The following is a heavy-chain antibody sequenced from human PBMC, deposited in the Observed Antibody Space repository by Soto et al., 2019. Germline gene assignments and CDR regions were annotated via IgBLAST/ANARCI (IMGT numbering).Heavy chain of an antibody. CDR3: AKGTYFDFWSGSDY. V-gene: IGHV3-23*01. J-gene: IGHJ4*02. D-gene: IGHD3-3*01. Sequence: PGGSLRLSCAASGFTFGSYAMRWVRQAPGKGLEWVSGISGSGGNTYYAGPVKGRFTISRDNSKNTLYLQMNSLRAGDTAVYHCAKGTYFDFWSGSDYWGQGTQVTVSS. CDR1: GFTFGSYA. CDR2: ISGSGGNT.